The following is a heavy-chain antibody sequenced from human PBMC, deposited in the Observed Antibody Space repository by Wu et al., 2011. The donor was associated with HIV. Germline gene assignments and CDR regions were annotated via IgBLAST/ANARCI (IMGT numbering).Heavy chain of an antibody. V-gene: IGHV1-69-2*01. CDR2: VDPEDGET. CDR3: ARAIGTTSPYYYHYMDV. J-gene: IGHJ6*03. D-gene: IGHD1-1*01. Sequence: EVQLVQSGAEVKKPGATVKISCKVSGYTFSDYYMHWVQQAPGKGLEWMGFVDPEDGETKYAEKFQGRVTITADTSTDTAYMELSSLTSEDTAVYYCARAIGTTSPYYYHYMDVWGKGTTVTVSS. CDR1: GYTFSDYY.